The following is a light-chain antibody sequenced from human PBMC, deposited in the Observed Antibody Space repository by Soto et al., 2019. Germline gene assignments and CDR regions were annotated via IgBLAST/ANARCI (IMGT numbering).Light chain of an antibody. CDR3: SSYTSSSTLVV. CDR2: DVS. J-gene: IGLJ1*01. Sequence: QSVLTHPASVSGSPGQSITISCTGTSSDVGGYNYVSWYQQHPGKAPKLMIYDVSNRPSGVSNRFSGSKSGNTASLTISGFQAEDEADYYCSSYTSSSTLVVFGTGTKVTVL. V-gene: IGLV2-14*01. CDR1: SSDVGGYNY.